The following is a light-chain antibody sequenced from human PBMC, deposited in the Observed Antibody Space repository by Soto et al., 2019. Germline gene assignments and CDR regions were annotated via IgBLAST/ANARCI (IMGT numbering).Light chain of an antibody. CDR2: EVN. CDR1: TTDVGGFNY. Sequence: QSALTQPASVSGSPGQSITISCTGTTTDVGGFNYVSWYQQHPGRAPKLIIYEVNNRPPGVSNRFSGSKSGNTASLTISGLQAEDEADYYCSSYSSGTTSYVFGIGTKLTVL. V-gene: IGLV2-14*01. J-gene: IGLJ1*01. CDR3: SSYSSGTTSYV.